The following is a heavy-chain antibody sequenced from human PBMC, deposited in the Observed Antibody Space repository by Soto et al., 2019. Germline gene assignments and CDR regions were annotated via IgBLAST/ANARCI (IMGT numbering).Heavy chain of an antibody. CDR3: ARHLGLRLGELSLHAFDI. V-gene: IGHV4-39*01. J-gene: IGHJ3*02. CDR2: IYYSGST. CDR1: GGSISSSSYY. Sequence: QLQLQESGPGLVKPSETLSLTCTVSGGSISSSSYYWGWIRQPPGKGLESIGSIYYSGSTYYNPSLKSRVTISVDTSKNQFSLKLSSVTAADTAVYYCARHLGLRLGELSLHAFDIWGQGTMVTVSS. D-gene: IGHD3-16*02.